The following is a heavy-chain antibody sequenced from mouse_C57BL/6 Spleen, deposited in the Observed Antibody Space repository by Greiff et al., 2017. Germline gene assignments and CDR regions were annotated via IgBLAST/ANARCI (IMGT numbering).Heavy chain of an antibody. CDR3: ARKRIRSNYGYAMDY. CDR2: INPNNGGT. J-gene: IGHJ4*01. V-gene: IGHV1-26*01. CDR1: GYTFTDYY. Sequence: EVQLQQSGPELVKPGASVKISCKASGYTFTDYYMNWVKQSHGKSLEWIGDINPNNGGTSYNQKFKGKATLTLDKSSSTAYMELRSLTSEDSAVYYCARKRIRSNYGYAMDYWGQGTSVTVSS. D-gene: IGHD2-5*01.